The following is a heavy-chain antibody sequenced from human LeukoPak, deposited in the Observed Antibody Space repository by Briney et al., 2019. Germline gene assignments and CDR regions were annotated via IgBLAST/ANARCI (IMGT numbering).Heavy chain of an antibody. D-gene: IGHD6-13*01. CDR2: ISYDGSNK. CDR1: GFTFSSYG. V-gene: IGHV3-30*18. Sequence: PGGSLRLSCAASGFTFSSYGMHWVRQAPGKGLEWVEVISYDGSNKYYADSVKGRFTISRDNSKNTLYLQMNSLRAEDTAVYYCAKDPFAAAGTRFPDYWGQGTLVTVSS. CDR3: AKDPFAAAGTRFPDY. J-gene: IGHJ4*02.